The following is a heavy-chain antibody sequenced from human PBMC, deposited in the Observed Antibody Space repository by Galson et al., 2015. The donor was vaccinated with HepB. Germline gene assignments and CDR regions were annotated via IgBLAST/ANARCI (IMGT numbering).Heavy chain of an antibody. D-gene: IGHD2-21*01. J-gene: IGHJ3*02. V-gene: IGHV3-48*01. Sequence: SLRLSCAASGFTFSSYSMNWVRQAPGKGLEWVSYISSSSSTIYYADSVKGRFTISRDNAKNSLYLQMNSLRAEDTAVYYCARLPGRAYCGGDCYTDAFDIWGQGTMVTVSS. CDR1: GFTFSSYS. CDR3: ARLPGRAYCGGDCYTDAFDI. CDR2: ISSSSSTI.